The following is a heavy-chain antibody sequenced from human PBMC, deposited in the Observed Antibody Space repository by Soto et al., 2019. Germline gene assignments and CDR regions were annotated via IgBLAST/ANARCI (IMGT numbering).Heavy chain of an antibody. Sequence: LSLSCAASGFTFRRYGMHWVRQAPGKGLEWVAVISYDGGDKHYADSVKGRFTISRDNSKNTLHLQMNSLRAEDRAVYYCGKDADQGAASGYFDHWGQGTLVTVSS. J-gene: IGHJ4*02. CDR3: GKDADQGAASGYFDH. D-gene: IGHD3-10*01. CDR2: ISYDGGDK. V-gene: IGHV3-30*18. CDR1: GFTFRRYG.